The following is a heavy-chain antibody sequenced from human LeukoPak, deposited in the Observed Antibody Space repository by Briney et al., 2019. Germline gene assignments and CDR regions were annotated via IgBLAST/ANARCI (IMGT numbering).Heavy chain of an antibody. V-gene: IGHV1-46*01. J-gene: IGHJ4*02. CDR2: INPSGTST. Sequence: ASVKVSCKASGYTFTSYYTHWVRQAPGQGLEWMGIINPSGTSTTYAQKFQGRVTMTRDTSTSTVYMELSSLRSEDTAVYYCARASRVHCSGGSCNGIDFEYWGQGTLVTVSS. CDR1: GYTFTSYY. CDR3: ARASRVHCSGGSCNGIDFEY. D-gene: IGHD2-15*01.